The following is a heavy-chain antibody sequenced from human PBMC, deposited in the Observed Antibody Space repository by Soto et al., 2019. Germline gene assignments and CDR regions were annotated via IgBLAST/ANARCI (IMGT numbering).Heavy chain of an antibody. D-gene: IGHD4-17*01. J-gene: IGHJ6*03. CDR1: GYTFTSYY. Sequence: ASVKVSCTASGYTFTSYYMHWVRQAPGQGLEWMGIINPSGGSTSYAQKFQGRVTMTRDTSTSTVYMELSSLRSEDTAVYYCATGDYGYYYYYYMDVWGKGTTVTVSS. CDR2: INPSGGST. CDR3: ATGDYGYYYYYYMDV. V-gene: IGHV1-46*03.